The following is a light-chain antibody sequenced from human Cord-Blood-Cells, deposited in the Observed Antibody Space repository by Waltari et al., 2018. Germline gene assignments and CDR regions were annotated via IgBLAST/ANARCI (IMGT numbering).Light chain of an antibody. CDR2: GAS. CDR3: QQYNNWPPFT. J-gene: IGKJ3*01. CDR1: QSVSSN. Sequence: EIVMMQSTATLSVSPGERDTLSCRASQSVSSNLAWYQQTPGQAPRLLIYGASTRATGIPARFSGSGSGTEFTLTISSLQSEDFAVYYCQQYNNWPPFTFGPGTKVDIK. V-gene: IGKV3-15*01.